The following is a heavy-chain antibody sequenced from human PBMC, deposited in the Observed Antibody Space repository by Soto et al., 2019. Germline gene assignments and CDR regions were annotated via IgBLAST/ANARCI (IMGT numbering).Heavy chain of an antibody. Sequence: GESLKISCKASGYSFTNYWIGWVRQMPGKGLEWMGIIHPGDSDTRYSPSFQGQVTISADKSISTAYLQWSSLKASDTAMYYCARRPKLGCCSGGRCYSDVSWLAPWGQGTLVTVSS. J-gene: IGHJ5*02. CDR3: ARRPKLGCCSGGRCYSDVSWLAP. CDR2: IHPGDSDT. D-gene: IGHD2-15*01. V-gene: IGHV5-51*01. CDR1: GYSFTNYW.